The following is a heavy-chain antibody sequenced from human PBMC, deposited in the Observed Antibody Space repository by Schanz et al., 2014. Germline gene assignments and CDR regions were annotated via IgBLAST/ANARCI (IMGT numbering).Heavy chain of an antibody. V-gene: IGHV3-9*01. D-gene: IGHD6-13*01. CDR3: ARLDSSSWYPRY. J-gene: IGHJ4*02. Sequence: VQLVESGGGVVQPGRSLRLSCAASGFNFRNYGMLWVRQAPGKGLEWVSGMSWNAGSLGYGDSVKGRFTISRDNAKNSLYLQMNSLRAEDTALYYCARLDSSSWYPRYWGQGTLVTVSS. CDR1: GFNFRNYG. CDR2: MSWNAGSL.